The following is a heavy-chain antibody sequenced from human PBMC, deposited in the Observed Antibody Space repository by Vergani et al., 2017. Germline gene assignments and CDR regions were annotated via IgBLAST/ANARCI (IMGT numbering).Heavy chain of an antibody. D-gene: IGHD3-22*01. CDR2: ISGSGGFT. V-gene: IGHV3-23*01. CDR3: AQDNVPGYYDSSGYCDC. J-gene: IGHJ4*02. CDR1: GFTFTNFA. Sequence: EVQLLESGGNLVQPGGSLRLSCAASGFTFTNFAMTWVRQAPGEGLEWFSGISGSGGFTYYADCVKGRFTISRDNSKNTMFLQMNNLRAEDTAVYYCAQDNVPGYYDSSGYCDCRGEGTLVTVSS.